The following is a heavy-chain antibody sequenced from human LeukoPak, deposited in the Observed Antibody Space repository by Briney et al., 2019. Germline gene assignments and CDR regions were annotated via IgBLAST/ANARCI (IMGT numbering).Heavy chain of an antibody. CDR2: IIPLLDTS. D-gene: IGHD5-12*01. J-gene: IGHJ5*02. V-gene: IGHV1-69*05. CDR1: GGTFSKYA. Sequence: SVKVSCKASGGTFSKYALSWVRQAPGQGLEWMGAIIPLLDTSNYPPKFQDRVTITTDESTSTAYMDLSSLRSDDTAVYYCARAQAGNYDWPLDLWGQGTLVTVSS. CDR3: ARAQAGNYDWPLDL.